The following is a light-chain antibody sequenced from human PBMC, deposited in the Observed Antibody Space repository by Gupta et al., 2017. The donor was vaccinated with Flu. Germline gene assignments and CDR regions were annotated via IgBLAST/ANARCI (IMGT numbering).Light chain of an antibody. CDR3: VRYRGSAIQV. Sequence: QTVVTQEPSFSVSPGGTVTLTCGLSSGSVSSGYYPSWYQQTPGQAPRTLIYNTNTRSSGVPDRFSGSILGKKAALTIPGAQADDESDYYCVRYRGSAIQVFGGGTKRTVL. V-gene: IGLV8-61*01. CDR1: SGSVSSGYY. J-gene: IGLJ2*01. CDR2: NTN.